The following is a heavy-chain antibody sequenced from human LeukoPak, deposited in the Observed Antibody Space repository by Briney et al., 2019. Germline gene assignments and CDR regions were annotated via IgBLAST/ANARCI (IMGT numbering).Heavy chain of an antibody. CDR3: ARARDTTSGSNWFDP. D-gene: IGHD1-26*01. V-gene: IGHV4-30-2*01. CDR1: GGSIYGGGYY. Sequence: SETLSLTCIVSGGSIYGGGYYWSWVRQPPGKGLEWIGYIYHSGTTYYNPSLKSRVTISIDRSKNQFSLKLSSVTAADTAVYYCARARDTTSGSNWFDPWGQGTLVTVSS. J-gene: IGHJ5*02. CDR2: IYHSGTT.